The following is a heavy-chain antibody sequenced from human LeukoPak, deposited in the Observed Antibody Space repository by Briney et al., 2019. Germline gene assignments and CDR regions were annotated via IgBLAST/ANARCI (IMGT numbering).Heavy chain of an antibody. CDR3: EKGGTYSNSFFDY. V-gene: IGHV3-23*01. J-gene: IGHJ4*02. Sequence: PGGSLRLSCAASGFTFSSYATTWVRQAPGKGLEWVSSISGSGGSTYYADSVKGRFTISRDNSKNTLYLQMNSLRAEDTAIYYCEKGGTYSNSFFDYWGQGTLVTVSS. D-gene: IGHD6-13*01. CDR1: GFTFSSYA. CDR2: ISGSGGST.